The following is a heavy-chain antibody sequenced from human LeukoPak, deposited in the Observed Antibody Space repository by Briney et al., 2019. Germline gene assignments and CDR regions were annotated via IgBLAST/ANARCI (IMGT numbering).Heavy chain of an antibody. Sequence: PGGSLRLSCTASGFMFSNYWMSWVRQAPGKGLEWVANIRQDGNDKYYVESVRGRFTISRDNAQNSLYLQLSSLRGDDSGVYYCGRWGITAALDRWGQGTLVTVSS. CDR1: GFMFSNYW. D-gene: IGHD1-20*01. J-gene: IGHJ5*02. V-gene: IGHV3-7*01. CDR3: GRWGITAALDR. CDR2: IRQDGNDK.